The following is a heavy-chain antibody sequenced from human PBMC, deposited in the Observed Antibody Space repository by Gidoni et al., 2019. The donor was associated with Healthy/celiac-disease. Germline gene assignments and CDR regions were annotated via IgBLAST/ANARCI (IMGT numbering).Heavy chain of an antibody. CDR2: INHSGST. D-gene: IGHD2-8*01. CDR1: GGSFSGYY. Sequence: QVQLQQWGAGLLKPSETLSLTCAVYGGSFSGYYWSWIGQPPGKGLEWIGEINHSGSTNYNPSLKSRVTISVDTSKNQFSLKLSSVTAADTAVYYCARASFLMVYARNWFDPWGQGTLVTVSS. J-gene: IGHJ5*02. V-gene: IGHV4-34*01. CDR3: ARASFLMVYARNWFDP.